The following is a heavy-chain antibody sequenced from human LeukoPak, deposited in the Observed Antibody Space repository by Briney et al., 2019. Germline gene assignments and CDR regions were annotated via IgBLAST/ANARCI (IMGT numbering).Heavy chain of an antibody. J-gene: IGHJ3*01. CDR1: GFTISGDA. CDR3: ARETLDALDL. CDR2: ISFDGSYI. Sequence: GGSLRLSCTASGFTISGDAMHWVRQAPGKGLQWVAHISFDGSYIYYAGSVKGRFTISRDNSKNTLYLQMNSLRTDDTALFYCARETLDALDLWGPGTLVTVSS. V-gene: IGHV3-30*04.